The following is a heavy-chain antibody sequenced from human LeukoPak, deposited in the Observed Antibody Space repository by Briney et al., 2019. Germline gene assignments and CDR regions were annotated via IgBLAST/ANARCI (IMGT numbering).Heavy chain of an antibody. CDR1: GYSFINYW. CDR3: AVGRYCSSTSCPSTYYYYYMDV. V-gene: IGHV5-51*01. Sequence: GESLKISCKGSGYSFINYWIGWVRQMPRKGLEWMGIIYPGDSDTRYNPSFQGQATISADKSISTAYLQWSSLKASDTAMYYCAVGRYCSSTSCPSTYYYYYMDVWGKGTTVTVSS. J-gene: IGHJ6*03. D-gene: IGHD2-2*01. CDR2: IYPGDSDT.